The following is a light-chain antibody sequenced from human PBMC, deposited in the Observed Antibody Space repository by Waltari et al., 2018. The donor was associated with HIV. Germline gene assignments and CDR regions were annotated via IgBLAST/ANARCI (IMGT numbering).Light chain of an antibody. CDR1: SSDVGGYNF. Sequence: QSALTQPASVSGSPGQSITISRTGSSSDVGGYNFVSWYQQHPGKAPRVLIYDVTTRPSGVSDRFSGSRSGDTASLTISGLQPEDEADYYCESYTSTSVWVFGGGTRLTVL. J-gene: IGLJ3*02. CDR3: ESYTSTSVWV. CDR2: DVT. V-gene: IGLV2-14*03.